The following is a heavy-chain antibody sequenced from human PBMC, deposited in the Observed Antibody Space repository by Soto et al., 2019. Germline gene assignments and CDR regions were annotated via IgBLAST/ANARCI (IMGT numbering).Heavy chain of an antibody. CDR3: ARKWELDY. CDR1: GGSISSYY. D-gene: IGHD1-26*01. J-gene: IGHJ4*02. CDR2: IYYSGST. Sequence: LSLSCTVSGGSISSYYWSWIRQPPGKGLEWIGYIYYSGSTNYNPSLKSRVTISVDTSKNQFSLKLSSVTAADTAVYYCARKWELDYWGQGTLVTVSS. V-gene: IGHV4-59*08.